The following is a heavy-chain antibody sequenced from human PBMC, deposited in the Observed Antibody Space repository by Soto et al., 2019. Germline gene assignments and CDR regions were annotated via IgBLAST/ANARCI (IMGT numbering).Heavy chain of an antibody. J-gene: IGHJ6*02. CDR3: ARGGDITTATYYHYGMDV. Sequence: QVQLVQSGAEVKKPGSSVKVSCKASGGTFSSYAISWVRQAPGQGLEWMGGIIPIFGTANYAQKFQGRVTITADESTSTAYMELSSLRSEDTAVYYCARGGDITTATYYHYGMDVWGQGTTVTVSS. CDR1: GGTFSSYA. D-gene: IGHD3-22*01. V-gene: IGHV1-69*01. CDR2: IIPIFGTA.